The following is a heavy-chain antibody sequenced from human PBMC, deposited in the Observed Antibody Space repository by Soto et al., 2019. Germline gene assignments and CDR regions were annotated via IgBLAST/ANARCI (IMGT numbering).Heavy chain of an antibody. CDR1: GYTFTSYA. J-gene: IGHJ3*02. CDR2: INAGNGNR. CDR3: AADHEDSPGSSDDAFAI. Sequence: ASVKVSCKASGYTFTSYAMHWVRQAPGQRLEWMGWINAGNGNRKYSQKFQGRVTITRDTSASTAYMELSSLRSEDTAVYYCAADHEDSPGSSDDAFAIWGEGTMVTVS. D-gene: IGHD2-15*01. V-gene: IGHV1-3*01.